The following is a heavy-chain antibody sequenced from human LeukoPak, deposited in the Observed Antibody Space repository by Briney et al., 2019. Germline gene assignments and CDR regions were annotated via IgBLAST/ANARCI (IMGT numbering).Heavy chain of an antibody. CDR2: INHSGST. CDR3: ARALLLWFGEGSGYFDY. D-gene: IGHD3-10*01. CDR1: GGSFSGYY. J-gene: IGHJ4*02. Sequence: SETLSLTCAVYGGSFSGYYWSWIRQPPGKGLEWIGEINHSGSTNYNPSLKSRVTISVDTSKNQFSLKLSSVTAADTAVYYCARALLLWFGEGSGYFDYWGQGTLVTVSS. V-gene: IGHV4-34*01.